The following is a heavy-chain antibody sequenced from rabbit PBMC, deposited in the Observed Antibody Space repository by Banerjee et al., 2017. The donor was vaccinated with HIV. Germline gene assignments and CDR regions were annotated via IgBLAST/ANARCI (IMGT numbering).Heavy chain of an antibody. CDR2: INTSSGNT. D-gene: IGHD2-1*01. CDR1: GFSFSNKYV. V-gene: IGHV1S45*01. Sequence: QEQLEESGGDLVKPEGSLTLTCTASGFSFSNKYVMCWVRQAPGKGLEWIACINTSSGNTVYASWAKGRFTISKTSPTTVTLQMTSLTVADTATYLCARVPAAVTVVIRGYYFNLWGQGTLVTVS. CDR3: ARVPAAVTVVIRGYYFNL. J-gene: IGHJ4*01.